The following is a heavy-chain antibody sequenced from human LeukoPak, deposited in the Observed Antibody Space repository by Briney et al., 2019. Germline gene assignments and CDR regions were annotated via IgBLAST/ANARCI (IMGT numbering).Heavy chain of an antibody. CDR1: GVSISSYY. D-gene: IGHD3-22*01. Sequence: PSETLSLTCTVSGVSISSYYWSWIRQPPGKGLEWVGYIYYSGSTNYNPSLKSRVTISVDTSKNQFSLKLSSVTAADTAVYYCGGHGAKSYYDSRRYFDIWGRGTLVTVSS. CDR2: IYYSGST. CDR3: GGHGAKSYYDSRRYFDI. V-gene: IGHV4-59*01. J-gene: IGHJ2*01.